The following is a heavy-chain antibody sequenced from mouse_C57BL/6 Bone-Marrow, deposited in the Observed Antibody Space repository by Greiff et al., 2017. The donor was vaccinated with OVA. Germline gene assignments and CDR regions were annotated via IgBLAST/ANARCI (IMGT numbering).Heavy chain of an antibody. CDR1: GYTFTSYW. Sequence: VQLQQPGAELVKPGASVKLSCKASGYTFTSYWMHWVKQRPGRGLEWIGRIDPNSGGTKYNEKFKSKATLTVDKHSSTAYMQLSSLTSEDSAVYYCARRGYYSSSNYFDYWGQGTTLTVSS. V-gene: IGHV1-72*01. J-gene: IGHJ2*01. CDR2: IDPNSGGT. D-gene: IGHD1-1*01. CDR3: ARRGYYSSSNYFDY.